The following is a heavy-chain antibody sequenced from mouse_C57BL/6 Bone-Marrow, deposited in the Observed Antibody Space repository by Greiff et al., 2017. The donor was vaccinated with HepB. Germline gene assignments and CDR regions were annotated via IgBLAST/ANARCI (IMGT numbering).Heavy chain of an antibody. CDR3: ARHYGSSFYWYFDV. Sequence: QVQLQQSGSELRSPGSSVKLSCKDFDSEVFPIAYMSWVRQKPGHGFEWIGGILPSIGRTIYGEKFEDKATLYADTLSNTAYLELNSLTSEDSAIYYCARHYGSSFYWYFDVWGTGTTVTVSS. CDR2: ILPSIGRT. J-gene: IGHJ1*03. V-gene: IGHV15-2*01. CDR1: DSEVFPIAY. D-gene: IGHD1-1*01.